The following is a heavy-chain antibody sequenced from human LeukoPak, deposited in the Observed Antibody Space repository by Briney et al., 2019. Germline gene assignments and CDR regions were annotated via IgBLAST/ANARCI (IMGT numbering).Heavy chain of an antibody. CDR1: GGSISSGTYY. J-gene: IGHJ4*02. D-gene: IGHD3-22*01. Sequence: SETLSLTCTVSGGSISSGTYYWSWIRQPAGKGLEWIGRISTSGSTNYNPSLKSRVTISVDTSKNQFSLKLSSVTAADTAVYYCARSYITMIVVVPRGYFDYWGQGTLVTVSS. CDR3: ARSYITMIVVVPRGYFDY. CDR2: ISTSGST. V-gene: IGHV4-61*02.